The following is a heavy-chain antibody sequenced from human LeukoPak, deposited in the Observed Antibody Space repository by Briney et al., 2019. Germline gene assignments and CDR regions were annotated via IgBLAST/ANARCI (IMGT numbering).Heavy chain of an antibody. CDR2: IYHSGST. V-gene: IGHV4-39*07. Sequence: PSETLSLTCTVSGGSISSSSYYWGWIRQPPGKGLEWIGSIYHSGSTYYNPSLKSRVTISIDTSKSQFSLNLSSVTAADTAVYFCARDPDYYDPGYWGQGTLVTVSS. CDR1: GGSISSSSYY. CDR3: ARDPDYYDPGY. D-gene: IGHD3-22*01. J-gene: IGHJ4*02.